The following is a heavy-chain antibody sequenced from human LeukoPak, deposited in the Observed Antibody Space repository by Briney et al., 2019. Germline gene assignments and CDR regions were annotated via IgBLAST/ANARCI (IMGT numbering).Heavy chain of an antibody. CDR2: ISGSGGST. CDR1: GFTFSSYA. J-gene: IGHJ4*02. CDR3: AKDRRNWGSRVDY. V-gene: IGHV3-23*01. Sequence: PGGSLRLSCAASGFTFSSYAMSWVRQAPGKGLEWVSAISGSGGSTYYADSVKGRFTISRDSSKNTLYLQINSLRAEDTAIYYCAKDRRNWGSRVDYWGQGTLVTVSS. D-gene: IGHD7-27*01.